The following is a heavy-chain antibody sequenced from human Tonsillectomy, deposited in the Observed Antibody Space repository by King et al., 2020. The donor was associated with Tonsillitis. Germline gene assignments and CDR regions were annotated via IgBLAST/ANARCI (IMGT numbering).Heavy chain of an antibody. D-gene: IGHD1-1*01. Sequence: VQLVESGGGLIQPGGSLRLSCAASGFTVSRNYMTWVRQAPGKGLEWVSVIYSGGSTYYADSVEGRFTISRDNSKNTLYLQMNSLRAEDTAVYYWARWKYPFDVRYGMDVWGQGTTVTVSS. V-gene: IGHV3-53*01. CDR1: GFTVSRNY. CDR2: IYSGGST. J-gene: IGHJ6*02. CDR3: ARWKYPFDVRYGMDV.